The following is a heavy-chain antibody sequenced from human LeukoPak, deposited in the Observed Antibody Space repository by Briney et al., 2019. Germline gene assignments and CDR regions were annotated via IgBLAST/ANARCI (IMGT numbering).Heavy chain of an antibody. Sequence: SETLSLTCTVSGGSISSSSYYWGWIRQPPGKGLEWIASIYYSGSTYYNPSLKSRVTISVDTSKNQFSLKLSSVTAADTAVYYCARHRLDFGVVINWFDPWGQGTMVTVSS. V-gene: IGHV4-39*01. CDR2: IYYSGST. CDR3: ARHRLDFGVVINWFDP. J-gene: IGHJ3*01. CDR1: GGSISSSSYY. D-gene: IGHD3-3*01.